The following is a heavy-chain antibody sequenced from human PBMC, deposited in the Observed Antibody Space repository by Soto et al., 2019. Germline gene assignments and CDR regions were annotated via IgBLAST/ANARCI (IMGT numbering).Heavy chain of an antibody. CDR3: AAWAEGATEVH. CDR1: GFSFSVYG. CDR2: IWYDASKQ. J-gene: IGHJ4*02. V-gene: IGHV3-33*01. D-gene: IGHD2-15*01. Sequence: GGSLRLSCEASGFSFSVYGMHWVRQAPGKGLEWVAVIWYDASKQFYAGSVEGRFTISRDNSKATLYLQMNSLRAEDTAVYYCAAWAEGATEVHWGQGTLVTVSS.